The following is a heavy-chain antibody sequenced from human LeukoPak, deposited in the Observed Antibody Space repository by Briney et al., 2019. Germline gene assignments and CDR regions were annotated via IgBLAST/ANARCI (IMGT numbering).Heavy chain of an antibody. CDR3: ARGSSSGWPPDY. J-gene: IGHJ4*02. CDR2: ISSSSYV. V-gene: IGHV3-21*01. D-gene: IGHD6-19*01. Sequence: GGSLRLCCSASGFTFSSHSMNWVRQAPGKGLEWVSSISSSSYVYYADAVKGRFTISRDNAKNSLYLQMNSLRVEDTAVYYCARGSSSGWPPDYWGQGTLVTVSS. CDR1: GFTFSSHS.